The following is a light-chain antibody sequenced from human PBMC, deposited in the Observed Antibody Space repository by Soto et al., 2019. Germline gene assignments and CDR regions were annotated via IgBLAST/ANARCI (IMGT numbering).Light chain of an antibody. Sequence: IQMTQSPSTLSASVGDRVTITCRASQTISNWLAWYQQKPGQAPKLLIYKASTLESGVPSRFSGSGSGTEFTLTISSLQPEDFATYYCQQYNSYPFTFGPGTKVDIK. CDR1: QTISNW. J-gene: IGKJ3*01. CDR2: KAS. V-gene: IGKV1-5*03. CDR3: QQYNSYPFT.